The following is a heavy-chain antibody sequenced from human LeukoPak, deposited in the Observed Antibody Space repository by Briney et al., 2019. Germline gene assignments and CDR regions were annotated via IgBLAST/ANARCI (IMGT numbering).Heavy chain of an antibody. Sequence: GGSLTLFCAPSGFTFKDYYMSWIREAPGEGLEGVSYISSSCSTIYYAGSVKGRFTISRDNAKNSLYLQMNSLRAEDTAVYYCAGAAAGTIGENNWGQGTLVTVSS. V-gene: IGHV3-11*01. CDR1: GFTFKDYY. D-gene: IGHD6-13*01. CDR3: AGAAAGTIGENN. J-gene: IGHJ4*02. CDR2: ISSSCSTI.